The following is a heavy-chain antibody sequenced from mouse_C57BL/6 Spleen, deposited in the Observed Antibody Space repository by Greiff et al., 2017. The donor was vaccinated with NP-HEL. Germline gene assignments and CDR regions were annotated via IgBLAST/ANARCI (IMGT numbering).Heavy chain of an antibody. D-gene: IGHD1-1*01. Sequence: QVQLQQPGAELVMPGASVKLSCKASGYTFTSYWMHWVKQRPGQGLEWIGEIDPSDSYTNYNQKFKGKSTLTVDKSSSTAYMQLSSLTSEDSAVYYCARSGITTVVDWYFDVWGTGTTVTVS. CDR3: ARSGITTVVDWYFDV. V-gene: IGHV1-69*01. J-gene: IGHJ1*03. CDR2: IDPSDSYT. CDR1: GYTFTSYW.